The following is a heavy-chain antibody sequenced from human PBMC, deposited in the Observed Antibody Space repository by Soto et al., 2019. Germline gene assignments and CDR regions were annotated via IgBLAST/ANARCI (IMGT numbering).Heavy chain of an antibody. CDR3: ADGGEWSFNFVY. Sequence: GGSLRLSCAASGFTFSSYWIHWVRQAPGKGLVWVSRINSDGSSTSYADPVKGRFTISRDNSKNTLYLQMNNLRAEDTAVYYCADGGEWSFNFVYWGQGTLVTVSS. CDR2: INSDGSST. CDR1: GFTFSSYW. V-gene: IGHV3-74*01. J-gene: IGHJ4*02. D-gene: IGHD3-3*01.